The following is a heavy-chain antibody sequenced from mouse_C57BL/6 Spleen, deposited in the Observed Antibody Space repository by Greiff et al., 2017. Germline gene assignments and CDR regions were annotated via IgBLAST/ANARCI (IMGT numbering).Heavy chain of an antibody. J-gene: IGHJ3*01. V-gene: IGHV1-7*01. CDR2: INPSSGYT. Sequence: QVQLQQSGAELAKPGASVKLSCKASGYTFTSYWMHWVKQRPGQGLEWIGYINPSSGYTKYNQKFKDKATLTADKSSSTAYMRLSSLTYEDSAVYYCARWDSYDDGWFAYWGQGTLVTVSA. CDR1: GYTFTSYW. CDR3: ARWDSYDDGWFAY. D-gene: IGHD2-12*01.